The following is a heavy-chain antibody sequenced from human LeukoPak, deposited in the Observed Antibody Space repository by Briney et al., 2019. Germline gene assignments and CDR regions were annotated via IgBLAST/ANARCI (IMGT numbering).Heavy chain of an antibody. J-gene: IGHJ4*02. D-gene: IGHD3-22*01. Sequence: PGGSLRLSCEASGFTFSTFAMIWVRQAPGKGLEWVSSISSSSSYIYYADSVKGRFTISRDNAKNSLYLQMNSLRAEDTAVYYCARVPARYYDSSGYLDYWGQGTLVTVSS. V-gene: IGHV3-21*01. CDR3: ARVPARYYDSSGYLDY. CDR1: GFTFSTFA. CDR2: ISSSSSYI.